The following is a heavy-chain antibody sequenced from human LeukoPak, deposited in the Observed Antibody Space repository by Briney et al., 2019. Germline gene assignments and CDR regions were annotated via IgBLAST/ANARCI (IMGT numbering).Heavy chain of an antibody. D-gene: IGHD6-13*01. CDR1: GGSISSSSYY. J-gene: IGHJ4*02. CDR3: ARGLGSYISSWYGY. V-gene: IGHV4-39*01. CDR2: IYYSGST. Sequence: SETLSLTCTVSGGSISSSSYYWGWIRQPPGKGLEWIGSIYYSGSTYYNPSLKSRVTISVDTSKNQFSLKLSSVTAADTAVYYCARGLGSYISSWYGYWGQGTLVTVSS.